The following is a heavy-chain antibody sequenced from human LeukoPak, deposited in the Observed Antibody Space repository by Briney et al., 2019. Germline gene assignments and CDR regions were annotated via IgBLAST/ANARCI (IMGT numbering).Heavy chain of an antibody. V-gene: IGHV6-1*01. CDR3: ARQGSFLDY. D-gene: IGHD2/OR15-2a*01. CDR2: TYYRSKWYY. CDR1: GDSVSSNSVS. J-gene: IGHJ4*02. Sequence: SQTLSLTCAISGDSVSSNSVSWNWIRQSPSRGLEWLERTYYRSKWYYVYAVSVESRITISPDTSKNQFSLQLNSVTPEDTGVYYCARQGSFLDYWGRGSLVTVSS.